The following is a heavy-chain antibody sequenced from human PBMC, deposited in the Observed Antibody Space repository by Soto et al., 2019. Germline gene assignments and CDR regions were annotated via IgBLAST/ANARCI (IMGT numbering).Heavy chain of an antibody. J-gene: IGHJ5*02. CDR3: ARARGSGWYRWFDP. D-gene: IGHD6-19*01. CDR2: IYSGGST. CDR1: GFTVSSNY. Sequence: GGSLRLSCAASGFTVSSNYMSWVRQAPGKGLEWVSVIYSGGSTYYADSVKGRFTISRDNSKNTLYLQINSLRAEDTAVYYCARARGSGWYRWFDPWGQGTLVTVSS. V-gene: IGHV3-53*01.